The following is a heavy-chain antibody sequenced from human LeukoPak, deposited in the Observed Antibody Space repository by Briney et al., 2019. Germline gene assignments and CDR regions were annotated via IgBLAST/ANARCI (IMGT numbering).Heavy chain of an antibody. CDR3: ARDGAAAGLYFDL. J-gene: IGHJ4*01. D-gene: IGHD6-13*01. CDR1: GLTFTDYW. V-gene: IGHV3-7*01. Sequence: PGGSLRLSCEVSGLTFTDYWINWVRQAPGKGPEWVASIRQDGSEKTYVDSVKGRFTISRDNTKNSLSLQLNGLRAEDTAVYYCARDGAAAGLYFDLWGQGTLVTVSS. CDR2: IRQDGSEK.